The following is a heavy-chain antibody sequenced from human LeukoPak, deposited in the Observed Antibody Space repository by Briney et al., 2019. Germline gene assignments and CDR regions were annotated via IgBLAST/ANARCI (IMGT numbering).Heavy chain of an antibody. V-gene: IGHV4-4*02. J-gene: IGHJ4*02. D-gene: IGHD6-13*01. CDR1: GGSISSSNW. CDR3: ARDQAAAGIEYYFDY. CDR2: IYHSGST. Sequence: SGTLSLTCAVSGGSISSSNWWSWVRQPPGKGLEWIGEIYHSGSTNYNPSLKSRVTISVDKSKNQFSLKLSSVTAADTAVYYCARDQAAAGIEYYFDYWGQGTLVTVSS.